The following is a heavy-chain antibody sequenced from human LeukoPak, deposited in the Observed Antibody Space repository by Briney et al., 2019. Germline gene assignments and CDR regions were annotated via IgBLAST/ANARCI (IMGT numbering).Heavy chain of an antibody. CDR1: GGSISSSSYY. CDR2: IYYSGST. Sequence: PSETLSLTCTVSGGSISSSSYYWGWIRQPPGKGLEWIGSIYYSGSTYYNPSLKSRVTISVDTSKNQFSLKLSSVTAADTAVYYCARDHQQQLVPPFDYWGQGTLVTVSS. J-gene: IGHJ4*02. CDR3: ARDHQQQLVPPFDY. V-gene: IGHV4-39*07. D-gene: IGHD6-13*01.